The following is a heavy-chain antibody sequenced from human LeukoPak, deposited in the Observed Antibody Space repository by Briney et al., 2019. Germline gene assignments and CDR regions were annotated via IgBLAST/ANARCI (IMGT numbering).Heavy chain of an antibody. CDR1: GFTFSSYA. CDR3: AKDYGQWLVQEAFDI. J-gene: IGHJ3*02. Sequence: GGSLRLSCAASGFTFSSYAMSWVRQAPGKGLEWVSGISGSGGSTYYADSVKGRFTISRDNSKNTLYLQMNSLRAEDTAVYYCAKDYGQWLVQEAFDIWGPGTMVTVSS. CDR2: ISGSGGST. D-gene: IGHD6-19*01. V-gene: IGHV3-23*01.